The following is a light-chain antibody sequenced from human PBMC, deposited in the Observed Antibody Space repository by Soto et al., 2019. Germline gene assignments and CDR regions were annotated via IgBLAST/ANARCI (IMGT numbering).Light chain of an antibody. CDR2: EVS. CDR1: SSDVGSYNL. CDR3: CSYAGSSMV. V-gene: IGLV2-23*02. Sequence: SALTQPASVSGSPGQSITISCTGTSSDVGSYNLVSWYQQHPGKAPKLMIYEVSKRPSGVSNRFSGSKSGNTASLTISGLQAEDEADYYCCSYAGSSMVFGGGTKLTVL. J-gene: IGLJ2*01.